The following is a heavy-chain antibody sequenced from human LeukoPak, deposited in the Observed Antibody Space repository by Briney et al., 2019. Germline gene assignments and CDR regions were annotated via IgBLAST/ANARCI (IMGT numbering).Heavy chain of an antibody. V-gene: IGHV4-59*01. CDR3: AREVPAADNWFDP. CDR1: GGSISSYY. CDR2: IYYSGST. Sequence: KPSETLSLTCTVSGGSISSYYWSWIRQPPGKGLEWIGYIYYSGSTNYNPSLKSRVTISVDTSKNQFSLKLSSVTAADTAVYYCAREVPAADNWFDPWGQGTLATVSS. D-gene: IGHD2-2*01. J-gene: IGHJ5*02.